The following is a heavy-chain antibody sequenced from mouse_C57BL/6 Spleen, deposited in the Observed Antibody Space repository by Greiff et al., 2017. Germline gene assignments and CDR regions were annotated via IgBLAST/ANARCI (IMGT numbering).Heavy chain of an antibody. CDR1: GYTFTGYW. D-gene: IGHD2-4*01. CDR2: ILPGSGST. J-gene: IGHJ3*01. V-gene: IGHV1-9*01. Sequence: QVQLKQSGAELMKPGASVKLSCKATGYTFTGYWIEWVKQRPGHGLEWIGEILPGSGSTNYNEKFKGNATFTEDTSSNAAYMQLSSLTTEASAIYYCAMRGLRRGFAYWGQGTLVTVSA. CDR3: AMRGLRRGFAY.